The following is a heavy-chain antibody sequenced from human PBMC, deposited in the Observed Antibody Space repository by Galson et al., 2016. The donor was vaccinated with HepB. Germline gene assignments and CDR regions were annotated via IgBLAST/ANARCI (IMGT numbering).Heavy chain of an antibody. J-gene: IGHJ2*01. Sequence: SLRLSCAASGFTFNSFAMHWVRQAPGKGPEWVALISHDGYKKYFAESVKGRVTVSRDNSKNTLSLQMDRLTTEETAVYYCTRGRESTDDFWSAIVDCYYDHWGRGTLVTVSS. CDR3: TRGRESTDDFWSAIVDCYYDH. CDR2: ISHDGYKK. V-gene: IGHV3-30*14. CDR1: GFTFNSFA. D-gene: IGHD3-3*01.